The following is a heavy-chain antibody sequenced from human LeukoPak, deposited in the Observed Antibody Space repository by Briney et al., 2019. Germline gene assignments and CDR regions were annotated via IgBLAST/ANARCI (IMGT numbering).Heavy chain of an antibody. Sequence: SETLSLTCTVSGGSISSSSYYWGWIRQPPGKGLEWIGSIYYSGSTYYNPSLKSRVTISVDTSKNQFSLKLSSVTAADTAVYYCARVSTNQIEYFQHWGQGTLVTVSS. CDR1: GGSISSSSYY. CDR3: ARVSTNQIEYFQH. CDR2: IYYSGST. D-gene: IGHD1-14*01. V-gene: IGHV4-39*07. J-gene: IGHJ1*01.